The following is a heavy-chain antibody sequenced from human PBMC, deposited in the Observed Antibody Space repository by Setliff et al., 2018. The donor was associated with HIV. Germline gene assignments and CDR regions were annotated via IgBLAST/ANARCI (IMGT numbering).Heavy chain of an antibody. CDR3: ARCFYDSSGPTDAFDI. CDR2: INPSGGRT. D-gene: IGHD3-22*01. Sequence: ASVKVSCKASGYTFTNYYIHWVRQAPGQGLEWMGLINPSGGRTSYAQKFQGRLTMTRDTSRSTVYMELSSLRSEDTAVYYCARCFYDSSGPTDAFDIWGQGTVVTVS. CDR1: GYTFTNYY. J-gene: IGHJ3*02. V-gene: IGHV1-46*01.